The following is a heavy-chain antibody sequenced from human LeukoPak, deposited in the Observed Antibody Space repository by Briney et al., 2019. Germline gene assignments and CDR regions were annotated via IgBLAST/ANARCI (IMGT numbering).Heavy chain of an antibody. Sequence: GGSLRLSCAASGLTFSNYNMDWVRQAPGKGLEWVAFIRYDGSNKYYADSVKGRFTISRDNSKNTLYLQMNSLRAEDTAVYYCADKWFDPWGQGTLVTVSS. CDR1: GLTFSNYN. CDR3: ADKWFDP. J-gene: IGHJ5*02. CDR2: IRYDGSNK. V-gene: IGHV3-30*02.